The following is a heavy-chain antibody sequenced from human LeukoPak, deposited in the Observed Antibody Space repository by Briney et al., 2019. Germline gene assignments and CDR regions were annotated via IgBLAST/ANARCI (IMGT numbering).Heavy chain of an antibody. D-gene: IGHD2-2*01. CDR3: ARFSSGCSTSSCYLTY. Sequence: SETLSLTCTVSGGSISSYYWSWIRQPPGKGLELIGHIHDTGSTFYNPSPRGRVTISLDTSNNQFSLKLTSMTAADTAVYYCARFSSGCSTSSCYLTYWGQGTLVTVSS. J-gene: IGHJ4*02. V-gene: IGHV4-59*01. CDR2: IHDTGST. CDR1: GGSISSYY.